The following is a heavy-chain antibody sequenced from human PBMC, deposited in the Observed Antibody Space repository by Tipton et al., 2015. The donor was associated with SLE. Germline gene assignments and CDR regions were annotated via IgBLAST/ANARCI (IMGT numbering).Heavy chain of an antibody. V-gene: IGHV3-33*01. CDR1: GFTFSSYG. CDR3: ARDERYYGSGSYYNDAFDI. D-gene: IGHD3-10*01. J-gene: IGHJ3*02. CDR2: IRYDGSNK. Sequence: RSLRLSCAASGFTFSSYGMHWVRQAPGKGLEWVAFIRYDGSNKYYADSVKGRFTISRDNSKNTLYLQMNSLRAEDTAVYYCARDERYYGSGSYYNDAFDIWGQGTMVTVSS.